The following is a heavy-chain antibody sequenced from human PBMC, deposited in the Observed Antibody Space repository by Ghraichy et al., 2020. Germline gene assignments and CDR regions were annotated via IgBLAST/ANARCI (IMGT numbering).Heavy chain of an antibody. CDR1: GFTFGHYT. CDR2: ITSSSAYI. Sequence: GKSLNISCAASGFTFGHYTINWVRQAPGKGLEWVSSITSSSAYIHYADSLKGRFTVSRDNAKDSMYLQMNSLTAEDTAIYYCARGEPYCGSDCPIDYWGQGTLVTVSS. J-gene: IGHJ4*02. V-gene: IGHV3-21*01. D-gene: IGHD2-21*02. CDR3: ARGEPYCGSDCPIDY.